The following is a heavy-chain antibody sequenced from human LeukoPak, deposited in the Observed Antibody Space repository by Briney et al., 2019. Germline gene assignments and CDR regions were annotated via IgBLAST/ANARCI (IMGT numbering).Heavy chain of an antibody. V-gene: IGHV1-8*03. CDR1: GYTFTSYD. J-gene: IGHJ6*03. D-gene: IGHD3-10*01. CDR2: MNPNSGNT. CDR3: ARSWDYYGSGSYYNLHYYMDV. Sequence: ASVKVSCKASGYTFTSYDINWVRQATGQGLEWMGWMNPNSGNTGYAQKFQGRVTITADESTSTAYMELSSLRSEDTAVYYCARSWDYYGSGSYYNLHYYMDVWGKGTTVTISS.